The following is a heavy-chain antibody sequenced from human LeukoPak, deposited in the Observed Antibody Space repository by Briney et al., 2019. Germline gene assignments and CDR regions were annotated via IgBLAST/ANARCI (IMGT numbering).Heavy chain of an antibody. CDR3: ARSMVRGVIILFAY. CDR2: INAGNGNT. V-gene: IGHV1-3*01. CDR1: GYTFTSYA. Sequence: ASVKVSCKASGYTFTSYAMHWVRQAPGQRLEWMGWINAGNGNTKYSQKFQGRVTITRDTSASTAYMELSSLRSEDTAVYYCARSMVRGVIILFAYWGQGTLVTVSS. D-gene: IGHD3-10*01. J-gene: IGHJ4*02.